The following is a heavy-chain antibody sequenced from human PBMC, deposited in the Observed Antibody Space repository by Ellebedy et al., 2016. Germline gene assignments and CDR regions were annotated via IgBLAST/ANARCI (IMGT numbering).Heavy chain of an antibody. CDR2: ISYDGSNK. Sequence: GGSLRLSXAASGFTFSSYGMHWVRQAPGKGLEWVAVISYDGSNKYYADSVKGRFTISRDNSKNTLYLQMNSLRAEDMAVYYCAKERRGYSYGPMGKDYWGQGTLVTVSS. V-gene: IGHV3-30*18. J-gene: IGHJ4*02. D-gene: IGHD5-18*01. CDR3: AKERRGYSYGPMGKDY. CDR1: GFTFSSYG.